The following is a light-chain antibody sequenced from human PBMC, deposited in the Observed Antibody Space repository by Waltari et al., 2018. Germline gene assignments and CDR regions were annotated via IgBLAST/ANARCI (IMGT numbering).Light chain of an antibody. J-gene: IGKJ1*01. CDR2: GAS. V-gene: IGKV1-27*01. CDR1: QAITNY. CDR3: QKYNSAPWT. Sequence: DIQMTQSPSSLSASVGDRVTITCRASQAITNYVAWYQQRPGKAPKLLIYGASTLESGVSSRFSGSGFGRDFTLTINSLQPEDVAVYYCQKYNSAPWTFGQGTRVEV.